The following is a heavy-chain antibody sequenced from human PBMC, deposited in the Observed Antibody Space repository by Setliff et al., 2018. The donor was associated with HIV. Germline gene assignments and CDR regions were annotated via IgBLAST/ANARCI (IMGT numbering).Heavy chain of an antibody. CDR3: ARDGEYFDQ. Sequence: NPSETLSLTCTVSGDSINTHYWSWLRQPAGKRLEWIGRTSSSGPTNPAFKSRVTMSEDTSRNQVSLKLTSVTAADSAIYYCARDGEYFDQWGQGVMVTVSS. J-gene: IGHJ4*02. CDR1: GDSINTHY. V-gene: IGHV4-4*07. CDR2: TSSSGPT.